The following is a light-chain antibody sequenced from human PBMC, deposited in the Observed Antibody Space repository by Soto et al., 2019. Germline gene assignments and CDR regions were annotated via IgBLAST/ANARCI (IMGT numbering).Light chain of an antibody. CDR1: ESIRSD. Sequence: EIVMTQSPDILSVPPGDRATLSCRASESIRSDLAWYQQKPGQAPRLLIFGGSIRAADIPARFSGSGSGTEFTLTIGTLQSEAFAIYYCQQYHDWPTITFGQGTRLETK. CDR2: GGS. V-gene: IGKV3-15*01. CDR3: QQYHDWPTIT. J-gene: IGKJ5*01.